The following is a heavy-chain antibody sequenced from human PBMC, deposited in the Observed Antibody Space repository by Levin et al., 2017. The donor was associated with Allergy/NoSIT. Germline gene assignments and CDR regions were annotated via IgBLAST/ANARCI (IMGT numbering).Heavy chain of an antibody. CDR1: GFTFSTYA. CDR3: AKIPYTDWYPSYFDY. Sequence: GESLKISCEASGFTFSTYAMSWVRQAPGKGLEWLSGISATGGTTYYAYSVRGRFTISRDNSKNTLYLQMNRLRAEDTAVYYCAKIPYTDWYPSYFDYWGQGALLTVSS. V-gene: IGHV3-23*01. J-gene: IGHJ4*02. CDR2: ISATGGTT. D-gene: IGHD3-9*01.